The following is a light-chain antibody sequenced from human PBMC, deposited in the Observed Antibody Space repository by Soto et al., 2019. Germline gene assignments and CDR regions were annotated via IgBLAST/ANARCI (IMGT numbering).Light chain of an antibody. CDR2: GVS. CDR1: QSVSSN. V-gene: IGKV3-15*01. J-gene: IGKJ1*01. Sequence: EVMMSQSPATLSVSQGERATLSCRASQSVSSNLAWYQQKPGQAPRLLIYGVSTRATDIPARFSGSGSGTEFTLTISSLQSEDFAVYYCQQYNNWPPTWTFGQGTKVDI. CDR3: QQYNNWPPTWT.